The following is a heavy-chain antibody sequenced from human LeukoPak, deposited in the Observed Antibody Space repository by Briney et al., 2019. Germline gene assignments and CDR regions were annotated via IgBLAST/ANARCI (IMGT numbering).Heavy chain of an antibody. CDR3: ARGPSDSYYYSYMDV. Sequence: LAGGSLRLSCTASGFTFSGYEMNWVRQAPGKGLEWVANISSSGTTIFYADSMKGRFTISRDNAKNSLYLQMNSLRVEDTAVYYCARGPSDSYYYSYMDVWGKGTTVTISS. V-gene: IGHV3-48*03. CDR1: GFTFSGYE. J-gene: IGHJ6*03. CDR2: ISSSGTTI.